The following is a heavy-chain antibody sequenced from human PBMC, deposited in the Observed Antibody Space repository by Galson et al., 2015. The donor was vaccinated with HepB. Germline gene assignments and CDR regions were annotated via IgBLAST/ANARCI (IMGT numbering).Heavy chain of an antibody. Sequence: SLRLSCAASGFTFSSYGMHWVRQAPGKGLEWVAVISYDGSNKYYADSVKGRFTISRDNSKNTLYLQMNSLRAEDTAVYYCAKDRAYRQVAAAGTGYFDYWGQGTLVTVSS. J-gene: IGHJ4*02. D-gene: IGHD6-13*01. CDR2: ISYDGSNK. CDR1: GFTFSSYG. CDR3: AKDRAYRQVAAAGTGYFDY. V-gene: IGHV3-30*18.